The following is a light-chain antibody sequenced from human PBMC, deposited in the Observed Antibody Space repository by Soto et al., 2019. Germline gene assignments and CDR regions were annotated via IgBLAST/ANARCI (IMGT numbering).Light chain of an antibody. J-gene: IGKJ1*01. CDR3: QQGHTLPWT. V-gene: IGKV1-39*01. CDR1: QGISSY. Sequence: DIQMTQSPSSLSASVGDRVTMTCRASQGISSYLNWYQLKPGKAPQLLIYDASNLQSGAPSRFSGSGSGTDFTLTISSLQPEDFASYYCQQGHTLPWTFGQGTKVEIK. CDR2: DAS.